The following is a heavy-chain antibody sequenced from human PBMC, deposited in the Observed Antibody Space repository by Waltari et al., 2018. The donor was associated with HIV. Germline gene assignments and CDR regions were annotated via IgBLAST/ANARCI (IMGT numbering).Heavy chain of an antibody. V-gene: IGHV6-1*01. D-gene: IGHD5-12*01. Sequence: HLQQSGPGLVKPSQTLSLTCAISGDSVSSNHAAWNWIRQSPSRGREWLGRTYYRSKWYHDYAVSMKSRITINPDTSKNQFSLQVNSVTPEDTAVYYCVRSHAGPYEYYILDVWGQGTTVTVSS. CDR2: TYYRSKWYH. CDR1: GDSVSSNHAA. CDR3: VRSHAGPYEYYILDV. J-gene: IGHJ6*02.